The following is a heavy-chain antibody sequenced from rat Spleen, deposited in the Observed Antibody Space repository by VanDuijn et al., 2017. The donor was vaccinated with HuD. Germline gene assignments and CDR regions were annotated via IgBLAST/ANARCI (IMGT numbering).Heavy chain of an antibody. D-gene: IGHD1-2*01. CDR1: DFTFSHYY. Sequence: EVQLVESGGGLVQSGRSLKLSCAASDFTFSHYYMAWVRQAPTKGLEWVPSISTDGGSTYYSDSVKGRFTVSRDNAENTVYLQMNSLRSEDTATYYCARHSLYYYSRYIHEYFDNWGQGVMVTVSS. V-gene: IGHV5-25*01. CDR2: ISTDGGST. J-gene: IGHJ2*01. CDR3: ARHSLYYYSRYIHEYFDN.